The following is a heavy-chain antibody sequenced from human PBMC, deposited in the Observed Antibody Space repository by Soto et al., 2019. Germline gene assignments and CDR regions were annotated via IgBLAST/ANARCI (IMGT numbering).Heavy chain of an antibody. V-gene: IGHV1-3*01. D-gene: IGHD3-9*01. Sequence: ASVKVSCKASGYTFTSYAMHWVRQAPGQRLEWMGWISAGNGNTKYSQKFQGRVTITRDTSASTAYMELSSLRSEDTAVYYCARGTVLRYFDWLLHDNWFDPWGQGTLVTVSS. J-gene: IGHJ5*02. CDR1: GYTFTSYA. CDR3: ARGTVLRYFDWLLHDNWFDP. CDR2: ISAGNGNT.